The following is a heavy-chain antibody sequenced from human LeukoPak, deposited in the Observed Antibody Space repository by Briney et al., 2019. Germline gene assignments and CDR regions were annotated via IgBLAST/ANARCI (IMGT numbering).Heavy chain of an antibody. D-gene: IGHD2-15*01. V-gene: IGHV4-39*07. Sequence: PSETLSLTCTVSGGSISSSSYYWGWIRQPPGKGLEWTGSIYYSGSTYYNPSLKSRVTISVDTSKNQSSLKLSSVTAADTAVYYCARVCSGGSCYFDYWGQGTLVTVSS. CDR3: ARVCSGGSCYFDY. CDR2: IYYSGST. J-gene: IGHJ4*02. CDR1: GGSISSSSYY.